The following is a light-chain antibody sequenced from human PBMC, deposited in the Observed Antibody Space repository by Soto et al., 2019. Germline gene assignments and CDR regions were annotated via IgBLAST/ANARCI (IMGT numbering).Light chain of an antibody. CDR2: DAY. Sequence: DIQMTQSPSTLSASVGDRVTITCRASQSISIWLAWYQQKPGKAPKLMIYDAYSLESGDPSRFSGSGSGTEFTLTISSLQPDDFATYYCQQYNTSSPFGQGTKVDIK. V-gene: IGKV1-5*01. CDR1: QSISIW. J-gene: IGKJ1*01. CDR3: QQYNTSSP.